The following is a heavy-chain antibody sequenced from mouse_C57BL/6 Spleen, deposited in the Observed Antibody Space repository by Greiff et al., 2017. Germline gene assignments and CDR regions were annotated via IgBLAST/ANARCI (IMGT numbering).Heavy chain of an antibody. V-gene: IGHV1-52*01. Sequence: QVHVKQPGAELVRPGSSVKLSCKASGYTFTSYWMHWVKQRPIQGLEWIGNIDPSDSETHYNPKFKDKATLTVDKSSSTAYMQLSSLTSEDSAVYYCARGGYDYFYAMDYWGQGTSVTVSS. D-gene: IGHD2-4*01. CDR2: IDPSDSET. CDR1: GYTFTSYW. J-gene: IGHJ4*01. CDR3: ARGGYDYFYAMDY.